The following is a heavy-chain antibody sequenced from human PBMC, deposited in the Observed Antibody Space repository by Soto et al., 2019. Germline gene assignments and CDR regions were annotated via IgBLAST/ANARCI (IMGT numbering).Heavy chain of an antibody. V-gene: IGHV3-33*01. CDR2: IYYDGSNQ. D-gene: IGHD6-13*01. CDR3: ARDEGIAAAGTSYFDY. J-gene: IGHJ4*02. CDR1: GFAFSYYG. Sequence: QVHLVESGGGVVQPGRSLRLSCETSGFAFSYYGMHWVRQAPGKGLEWVAIIYYDGSNQYYADSVRGRFTISRDNSKTTLYLQMSNLRAEDTAIYYCARDEGIAAAGTSYFDYWGQGTLVTVSS.